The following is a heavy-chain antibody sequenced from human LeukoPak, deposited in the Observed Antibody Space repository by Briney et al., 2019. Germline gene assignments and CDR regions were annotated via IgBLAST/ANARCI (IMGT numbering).Heavy chain of an antibody. CDR1: GGSFSGYY. CDR2: INHSGST. CDR3: ARHSSESGYSSSWYGRYNWFDP. V-gene: IGHV4-34*01. Sequence: SETLSLTCAVYGGSFSGYYWSWIRQPPGKGLEWIGEINHSGSTNYNPSLKSRVTISVDTSKNHFSLNVSSVTAADTAVYYCARHSSESGYSSSWYGRYNWFDPWGQGTLVTVSS. J-gene: IGHJ5*02. D-gene: IGHD6-13*01.